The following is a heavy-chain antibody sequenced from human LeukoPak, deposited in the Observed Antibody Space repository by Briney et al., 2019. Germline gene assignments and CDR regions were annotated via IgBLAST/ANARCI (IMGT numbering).Heavy chain of an antibody. D-gene: IGHD4-23*01. J-gene: IGHJ4*02. CDR1: EFTFSSYS. CDR3: ARDLAVVTLFDY. Sequence: GGSLSSSGAASEFTFSSYSMTWVRQPPGKGLGWVSNISSSSSTIYYAASVKGRFHISRDNAKNTLYLQMNRQRAEDTGVYYCARDLAVVTLFDYWGQGTLVTVFS. V-gene: IGHV3-48*01. CDR2: ISSSSSTI.